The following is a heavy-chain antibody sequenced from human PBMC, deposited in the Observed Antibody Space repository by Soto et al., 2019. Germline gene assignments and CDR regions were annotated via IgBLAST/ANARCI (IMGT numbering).Heavy chain of an antibody. J-gene: IGHJ5*02. CDR2: IHYSGST. V-gene: IGHV4-30-4*01. CDR1: GGSISNGDYD. CDR3: ARSRFGVELFDP. Sequence: QVQLQESGLGLVKPSQTLSLTCSVSGGSISNGDYDWSWIGQPPGKGLEWIGYIHYSGSTFYNPSLQSRVTISVDTSKKQCSLKLSSVTAADTAVYYCARSRFGVELFDPWGQGILVTVSS. D-gene: IGHD3-3*01.